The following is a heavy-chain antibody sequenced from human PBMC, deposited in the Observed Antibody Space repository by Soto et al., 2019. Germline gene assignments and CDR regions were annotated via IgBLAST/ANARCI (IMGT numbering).Heavy chain of an antibody. CDR1: GFTFTSSA. CDR2: IVVGSGNT. J-gene: IGHJ5*02. D-gene: IGHD1-26*01. V-gene: IGHV1-58*02. CDR3: AAPSGSSVFGAFDP. Sequence: QMQLVQSGPEVKKPGTSVKVSCKASGFTFTSSAMQWVRQARGQRLEWIGWIVVGSGNTNYAQKFQERVTITRRMSTSTAYMALSSLRSEDTAVYYCAAPSGSSVFGAFDPWGQGTLVTVSS.